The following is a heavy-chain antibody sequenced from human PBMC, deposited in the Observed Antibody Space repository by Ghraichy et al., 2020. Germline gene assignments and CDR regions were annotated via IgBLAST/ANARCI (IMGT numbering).Heavy chain of an antibody. CDR2: ISGSGDYT. CDR1: GFTFRSYA. J-gene: IGHJ4*02. CDR3: AKEGAVIH. V-gene: IGHV3-23*01. Sequence: GGSLRLSCAASGFTFRSYAMSWVRQAPGKGLEWVSGISGSGDYTDYADSVKARFTISRDNSKNTLHLQMNSLRAEDTAVYYCAKEGAVIHWGQGTLLTVSS. D-gene: IGHD3-16*01.